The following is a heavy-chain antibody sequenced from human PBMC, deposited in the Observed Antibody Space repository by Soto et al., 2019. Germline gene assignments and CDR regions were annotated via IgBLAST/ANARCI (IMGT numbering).Heavy chain of an antibody. CDR1: GFTFSDFD. CDR3: ARARRFASNDGMVDY. D-gene: IGHD2-8*01. J-gene: IGHJ4*01. CDR2: IGTGGNAI. Sequence: QVQLVESGGGLVKPGGSLRLSCAVFGFTFSDFDMNWIRQAPGKGLEWVSCIGTGGNAIYYADSVKGRFTISRDKSKNSLYLQLNNLGAEDTAVYYCARARRFASNDGMVDYWGQGTRVTVSS. V-gene: IGHV3-11*01.